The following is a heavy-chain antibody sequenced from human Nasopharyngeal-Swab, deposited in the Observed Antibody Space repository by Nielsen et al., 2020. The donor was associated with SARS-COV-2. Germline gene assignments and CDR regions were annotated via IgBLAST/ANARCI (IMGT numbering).Heavy chain of an antibody. V-gene: IGHV4-31*03. CDR3: AREVALIAAAGAREDWFDP. CDR2: IYYSGST. D-gene: IGHD6-13*01. J-gene: IGHJ5*02. CDR1: GGSISSVGYY. Sequence: SETLSLTCTVSGGSISSVGYYWSWIRQHPGKGLEWIGYIYYSGSTYYNPSLKSRVTISVDTSKNQFSLKLSSVTAADTAVYYCAREVALIAAAGAREDWFDPWGQGTLVTVSS.